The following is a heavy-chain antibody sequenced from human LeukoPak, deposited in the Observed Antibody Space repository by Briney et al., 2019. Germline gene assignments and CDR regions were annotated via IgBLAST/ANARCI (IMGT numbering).Heavy chain of an antibody. J-gene: IGHJ5*02. CDR3: ARQPCSITGTNNWFDP. CDR1: GYTLTSYG. Sequence: ASVKVSCKASGYTLTSYGISWVRQAPGQGHEWMGWISAYNGNTNYAQKLQGRVTMTTDTSTSTAYMELRSLRSDDTAVYYCARQPCSITGTNNWFDPWGQGTLVTVSS. D-gene: IGHD1-20*01. V-gene: IGHV1-18*01. CDR2: ISAYNGNT.